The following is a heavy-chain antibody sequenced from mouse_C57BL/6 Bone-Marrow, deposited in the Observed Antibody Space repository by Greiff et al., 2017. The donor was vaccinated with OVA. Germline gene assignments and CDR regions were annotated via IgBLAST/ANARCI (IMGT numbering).Heavy chain of an antibody. V-gene: IGHV6-6*01. CDR2: IRNKANNHAT. Sequence: EVKLMESGGGLVQPGGSMKLSCAASGFTFSDAWMDWVRQSPEKGLEWVAEIRNKANNHATYYAESVKGRFTISRDDSKSSVYLQMNSLRAEDTGIYYCTGTVVATRNYFDYWGQGTTLTVSS. CDR1: GFTFSDAW. CDR3: TGTVVATRNYFDY. D-gene: IGHD1-1*01. J-gene: IGHJ2*01.